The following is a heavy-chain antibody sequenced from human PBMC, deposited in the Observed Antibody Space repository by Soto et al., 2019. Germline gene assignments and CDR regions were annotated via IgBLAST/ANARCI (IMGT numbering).Heavy chain of an antibody. CDR3: AKQGNYVHYYYYMDV. D-gene: IGHD3-16*01. J-gene: IGHJ6*03. CDR1: GFTFSSYA. Sequence: EVQLLESGGGLVQPGGSLRLSCAASGFTFSSYAMSWVRQAPGKGLEWVSAISGSGGSTYYADSVKGRFTISRDNSKNTLYLQRNSLRAEDTAVYYCAKQGNYVHYYYYMDVWGKGTTVTVSS. CDR2: ISGSGGST. V-gene: IGHV3-23*01.